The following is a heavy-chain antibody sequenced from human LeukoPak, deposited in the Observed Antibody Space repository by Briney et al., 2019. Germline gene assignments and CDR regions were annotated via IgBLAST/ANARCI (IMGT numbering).Heavy chain of an antibody. CDR1: GFTFGDYA. CDR2: IRSKAYGGTT. CDR3: ARDAAIAAASPANYYYYYGMDV. D-gene: IGHD6-13*01. Sequence: PGRSLRLSCTASGFTFGDYAMSWFRQAPGKGLEWVGFIRSKAYGGTTEYAASVKGRFTISRDDSKSIAYLQMNSLRAEDTAVYYCARDAAIAAASPANYYYYYGMDVWGQGTTVTVSS. J-gene: IGHJ6*02. V-gene: IGHV3-49*03.